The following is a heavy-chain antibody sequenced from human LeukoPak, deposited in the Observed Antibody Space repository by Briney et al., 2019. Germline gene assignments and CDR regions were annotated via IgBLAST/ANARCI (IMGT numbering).Heavy chain of an antibody. CDR3: ARAIGCSSTSCRNDY. J-gene: IGHJ4*02. CDR1: GGSFSGYY. Sequence: SETLSLTCAVYGGSFSGYYWSWIRQPPGKGLEWIGEINHSGSTNYNPSLKSRVAISVDTSKNQFSLKLSSVTAADTAVYYCARAIGCSSTSCRNDYWGQGTLVTVSS. D-gene: IGHD2-2*01. V-gene: IGHV4-34*01. CDR2: INHSGST.